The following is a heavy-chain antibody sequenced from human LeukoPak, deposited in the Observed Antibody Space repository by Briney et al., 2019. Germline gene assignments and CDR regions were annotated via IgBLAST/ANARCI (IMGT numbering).Heavy chain of an antibody. CDR2: IWYDGSMQ. J-gene: IGHJ4*02. CDR1: GFTFNRHA. CDR3: ARVGSSSQEFDY. V-gene: IGHV3-33*01. D-gene: IGHD2-2*01. Sequence: PGGSLRLSCAASGFTFNRHAMHWVRQAPGKGLEWVAIIWYDGSMQYYGGSVKDRFTISRDNSKNTLYLQMNSLRADDTAVYYCARVGSSSQEFDYWGQGTLVTVSS.